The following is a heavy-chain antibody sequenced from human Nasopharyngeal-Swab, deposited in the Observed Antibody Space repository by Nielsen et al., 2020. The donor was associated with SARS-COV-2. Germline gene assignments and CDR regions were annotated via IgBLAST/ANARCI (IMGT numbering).Heavy chain of an antibody. J-gene: IGHJ6*02. V-gene: IGHV1-69*13. D-gene: IGHD2-8*01. CDR2: IIPIFGTA. Sequence: SVKVSCKASGGPFSSYAISWVRQAPGQGLEWMGGIIPIFGTANYAQKFQGRVTITADESTSTAYMELSSLRSEDTAVYYCARDRRAVFPDYYGMDVWGQGTTVTVSS. CDR3: ARDRRAVFPDYYGMDV. CDR1: GGPFSSYA.